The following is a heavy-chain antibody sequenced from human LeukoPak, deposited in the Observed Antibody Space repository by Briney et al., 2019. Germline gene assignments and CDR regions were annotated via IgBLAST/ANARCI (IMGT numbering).Heavy chain of an antibody. V-gene: IGHV3-23*01. Sequence: GGSLRLSCAASGFTFSSYAMSWVRQAPRKGLEWVSAISGSGGSTYYADSVKGRFTISRGNSKNTLYLQMNSLRAEDTAVYYCAEDVTYSSGWYYFDYWGQGTLVTVSS. CDR2: ISGSGGST. CDR1: GFTFSSYA. D-gene: IGHD6-19*01. CDR3: AEDVTYSSGWYYFDY. J-gene: IGHJ4*02.